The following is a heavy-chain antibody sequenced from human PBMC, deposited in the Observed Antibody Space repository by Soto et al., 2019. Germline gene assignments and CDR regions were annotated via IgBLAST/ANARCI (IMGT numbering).Heavy chain of an antibody. V-gene: IGHV4-59*01. J-gene: IGHJ5*01. CDR2: IFYSGST. CDR3: AGSISGDPCFDP. Sequence: SETLSLTCTVSGGSISSYYWSWIRQPPGKRLEWIGHIFYSGSTNYDPSLKSRVTISLDTSRTQFSLNLRSVTAADTAVYYCAGSISGDPCFDPWGQGTLVTVSS. D-gene: IGHD2-21*01. CDR1: GGSISSYY.